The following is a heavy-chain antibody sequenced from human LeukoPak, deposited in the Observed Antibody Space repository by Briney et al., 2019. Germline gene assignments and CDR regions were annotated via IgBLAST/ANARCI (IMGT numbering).Heavy chain of an antibody. V-gene: IGHV5-51*01. CDR2: IYPADSDI. CDR1: GYSFTSYR. D-gene: IGHD2-15*01. Sequence: GESLKISCKGSGYSFTSYRIGWVRQMPGKGLEWMGIIYPADSDIRYSPSFQGQVTISADKSISTAYLQWSSLKASDTAMYYCARQEYCSGGSCYTWFDPWGQGTLVTVSS. J-gene: IGHJ5*02. CDR3: ARQEYCSGGSCYTWFDP.